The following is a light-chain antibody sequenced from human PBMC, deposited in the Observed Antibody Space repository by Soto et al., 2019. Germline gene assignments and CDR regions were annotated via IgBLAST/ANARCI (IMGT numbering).Light chain of an antibody. V-gene: IGKV3-15*01. Sequence: EIVMTQSQATLSVSPGDRATLSCRASQSIRSNLAWYQQKPGQAPRLLIYGASTRATDIPARFGGSGSGKECTLTIICLLSRAFGVYYCQQYNYWPAWTVVQGTEVGLK. CDR1: QSIRSN. CDR3: QQYNYWPAWT. J-gene: IGKJ1*01. CDR2: GAS.